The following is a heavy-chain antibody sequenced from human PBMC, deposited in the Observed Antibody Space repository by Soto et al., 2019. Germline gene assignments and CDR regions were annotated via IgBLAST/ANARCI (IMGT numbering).Heavy chain of an antibody. CDR1: GYTFTSYY. J-gene: IGHJ3*02. D-gene: IGHD1-26*01. Sequence: GASVKVSCKASGYTFTSYYMHWVRQAPGQGLEWMGIINPSGGSTSYAQKFQGRVTMTRDTSTSTVYMELSSLRSEDTAAYYCARGSPVSGSYYKGAFDIWGQGTMVTVSS. V-gene: IGHV1-46*01. CDR2: INPSGGST. CDR3: ARGSPVSGSYYKGAFDI.